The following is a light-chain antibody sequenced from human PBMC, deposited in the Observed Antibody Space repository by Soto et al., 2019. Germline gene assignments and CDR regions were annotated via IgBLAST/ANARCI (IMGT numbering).Light chain of an antibody. CDR2: DVS. Sequence: DIQMTQSPSSLSASVGDRVTITCRASQNIGRWLAWYQQKPGKAPKLLIYDVSTLISGVPSRFSGSGSGTDFTLTISSLQPDDFTTYYCHQDKVHSPATCGPGTRVEVK. CDR3: HQDKVHSPAT. V-gene: IGKV1-5*01. CDR1: QNIGRW. J-gene: IGKJ1*01.